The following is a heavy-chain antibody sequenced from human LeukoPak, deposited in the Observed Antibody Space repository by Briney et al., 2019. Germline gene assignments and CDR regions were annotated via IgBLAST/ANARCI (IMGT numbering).Heavy chain of an antibody. CDR3: ARGPTMVRGVRTKWFDP. CDR1: GGSISSSNW. Sequence: SETLSLTCAVSGGSISSSNWWSWVRPPPGKGLEWIGEIYHSRSTNYNPSLESRVTISVDMSKNQFSLNLNSVTAADTAVYYCARGPTMVRGVRTKWFDPWGQGTLVTVSS. D-gene: IGHD3-10*01. J-gene: IGHJ5*02. V-gene: IGHV4-4*02. CDR2: IYHSRST.